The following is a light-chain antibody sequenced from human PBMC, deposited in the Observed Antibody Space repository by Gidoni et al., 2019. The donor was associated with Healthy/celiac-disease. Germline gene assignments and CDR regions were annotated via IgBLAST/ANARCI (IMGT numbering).Light chain of an antibody. J-gene: IGKJ2*01. CDR1: QSVSSN. Sequence: EIVMPQSPATLSVSPGERATLSCRASQSVSSNLAWYPQKPGQAPRLLIYGASTRATGIPARFSGSGSGTEFTLTISSLQSEDFAVYYCQQYNNWPNTFGQGTKLEIK. CDR2: GAS. CDR3: QQYNNWPNT. V-gene: IGKV3-15*01.